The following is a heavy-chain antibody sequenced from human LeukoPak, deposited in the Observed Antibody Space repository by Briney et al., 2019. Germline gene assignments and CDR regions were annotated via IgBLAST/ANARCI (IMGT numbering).Heavy chain of an antibody. CDR1: GGTFSSYA. V-gene: IGHV1-69*05. CDR3: ARDRGGCSSTSCYSLDDY. CDR2: IIPIFGTA. Sequence: AASVKVSCKASGGTFSSYAISWVRQAPGQGLEWMGGIIPIFGTANYAQKFQGRVTITTDESTSTAYMELSSLRSEDTAVYYCARDRGGCSSTSCYSLDDYWGQGTLVTVSS. J-gene: IGHJ4*02. D-gene: IGHD2-2*02.